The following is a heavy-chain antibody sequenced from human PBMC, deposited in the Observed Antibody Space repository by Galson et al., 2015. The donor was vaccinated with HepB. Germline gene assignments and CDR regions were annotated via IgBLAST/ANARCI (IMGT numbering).Heavy chain of an antibody. J-gene: IGHJ4*02. D-gene: IGHD3-16*01. CDR2: IKQDGSEK. V-gene: IGHV3-7*01. CDR3: ALENQLGAYYFDY. CDR1: GFTFSSYY. Sequence: SLRLSCAASGFTFSSYYMTWVRQAPGKGLEWVANIKQDGSEKYYVDSVKGRFTISRDNAKNSLYLQMNNLRAEDTAVYYCALENQLGAYYFDYWGQGTLVTVSS.